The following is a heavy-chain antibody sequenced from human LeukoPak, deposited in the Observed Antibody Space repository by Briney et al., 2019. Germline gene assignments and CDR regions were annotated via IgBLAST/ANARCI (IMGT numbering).Heavy chain of an antibody. Sequence: SETLSLTCTVSGGSISSTNYFWGWIRQPPGKGLEWIGSINYSGSTYYTPSFKSRVTISVDTSKNQFSLKLNSVTAADTAVYYCARGDGYGGNSAIEFDYWGQGTLVTVSS. CDR1: GGSISSTNYF. D-gene: IGHD4-23*01. CDR2: INYSGST. V-gene: IGHV4-39*01. J-gene: IGHJ4*02. CDR3: ARGDGYGGNSAIEFDY.